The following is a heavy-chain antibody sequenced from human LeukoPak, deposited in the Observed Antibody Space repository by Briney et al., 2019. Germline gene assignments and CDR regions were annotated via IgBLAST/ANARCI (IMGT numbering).Heavy chain of an antibody. Sequence: KPGGSLRLSCAASGFTFSSYSMNWVRQAPGKGLEWVSSISSSSSYLYYADSVKGRFTISRDNAKNSLYLQMNSLRAEDTAVYYCASCYYDSSGYYYYAFDIWGQGTMVTVSS. CDR3: ASCYYDSSGYYYYAFDI. CDR1: GFTFSSYS. V-gene: IGHV3-21*01. D-gene: IGHD3-22*01. CDR2: ISSSSSYL. J-gene: IGHJ3*02.